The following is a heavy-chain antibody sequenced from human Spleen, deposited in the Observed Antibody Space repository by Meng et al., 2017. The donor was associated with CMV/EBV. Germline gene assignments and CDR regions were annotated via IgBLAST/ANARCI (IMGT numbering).Heavy chain of an antibody. CDR1: GGSISSGDYY. V-gene: IGHV4-30-4*08. CDR2: IYYSAST. D-gene: IGHD4-11*01. Sequence: QVQLEKSGPVLVKPSPALYLTCTVSGGSISSGDYYWSWIRQPPGQGLEWIGYIYYSASTYYNPSLKSRVTISVDTSKTQFSLKLSSVTAADTAVYYCASDNDYCDLDYWGQGTLVTVSS. J-gene: IGHJ4*02. CDR3: ASDNDYCDLDY.